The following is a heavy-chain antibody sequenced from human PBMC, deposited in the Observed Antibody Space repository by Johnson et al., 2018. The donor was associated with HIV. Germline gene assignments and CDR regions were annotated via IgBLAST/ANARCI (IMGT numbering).Heavy chain of an antibody. CDR2: ISDDGRNK. J-gene: IGHJ3*02. Sequence: QVQLVESGGGVVQPETSLRLSCAASGFTFSNYAMHWVRQAPGKGLEWVSIISDDGRNKYYADSVKGRFTISRDNSNNTLYLQMNSLRADDTAVYYCARPHPVGGGSWWYLGAFDIWGQGTMVTVSS. V-gene: IGHV3-30*04. D-gene: IGHD2-15*01. CDR1: GFTFSNYA. CDR3: ARPHPVGGGSWWYLGAFDI.